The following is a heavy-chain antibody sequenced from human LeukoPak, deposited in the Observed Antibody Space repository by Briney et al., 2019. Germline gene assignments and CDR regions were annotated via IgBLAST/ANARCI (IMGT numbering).Heavy chain of an antibody. CDR1: GYTFTNYA. CDR3: ARGPDRGNWFDP. V-gene: IGHV1-3*01. Sequence: ASVTVSCKASGYTFTNYALHWVRQAPRQRLEWMGWINAGNGNTKYSQKFQGRVTVTRDTSASTAYMELSSLRSEDTAVYYCARGPDRGNWFDPWGQGTLVTVSS. CDR2: INAGNGNT. J-gene: IGHJ5*02.